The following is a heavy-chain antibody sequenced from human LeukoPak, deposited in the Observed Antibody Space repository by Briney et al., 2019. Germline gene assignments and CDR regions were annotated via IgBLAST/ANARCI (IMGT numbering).Heavy chain of an antibody. Sequence: SETLSLTCTVSGVSISSYYWTWIRQAPGKGLEWIGEIDHSGATDYNPSLESRVTISVDKSKSQVSLRMTSMTAADTAVFFRARSPAPPRHVNRGTVRYFDYWGQGTLVTVSS. J-gene: IGHJ4*02. D-gene: IGHD3-10*01. CDR3: ARSPAPPRHVNRGTVRYFDY. V-gene: IGHV4-34*01. CDR1: GVSISSYY. CDR2: IDHSGAT.